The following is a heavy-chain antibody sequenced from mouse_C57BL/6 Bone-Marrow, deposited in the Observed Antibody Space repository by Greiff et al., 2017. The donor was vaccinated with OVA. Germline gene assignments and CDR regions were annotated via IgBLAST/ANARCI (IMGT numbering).Heavy chain of an antibody. CDR3: AQSYYGNYEAMDY. CDR2: IWWNDDK. J-gene: IGHJ4*01. V-gene: IGHV8-5*01. D-gene: IGHD2-1*01. Sequence: QVTLKVSGPGILQPSQTLSLTCSFSGFSLSTSNMGIGWIRQPSGKGLEWLAHIWWNDDKYYNPSLKSRLTISKDTSNNPVFLKITSVDTADTATYYCAQSYYGNYEAMDYWGQGTSVTVSS. CDR1: GFSLSTSNMG.